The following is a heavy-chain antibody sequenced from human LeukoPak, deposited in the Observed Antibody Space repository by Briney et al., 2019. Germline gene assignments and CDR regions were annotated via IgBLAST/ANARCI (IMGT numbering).Heavy chain of an antibody. J-gene: IGHJ4*02. V-gene: IGHV3-30-3*01. Sequence: GSLRLSCAASGFTFSSYAMHWVRQAPGKGLEWVAVISYDESNKYYADSVKGRFTISRDNSKNTLYLQMNSLRAEDTAVYYCARDLCSTTSCFDYWGQGTLVSVSS. CDR3: ARDLCSTTSCFDY. D-gene: IGHD2-2*01. CDR1: GFTFSSYA. CDR2: ISYDESNK.